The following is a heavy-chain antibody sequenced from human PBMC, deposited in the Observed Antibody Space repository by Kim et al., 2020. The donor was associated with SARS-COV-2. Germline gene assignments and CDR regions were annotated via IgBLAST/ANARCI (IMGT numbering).Heavy chain of an antibody. Sequence: ASVKVSCKASGYTFTSYGISWVRQAPGQGLEWMGWISAYNGNTNYAQKLQGRVTMTTDTSTSTAYMELRSLRSDDTAVYYCARDSGDSEVYYYYGMDVWGQGTTVTVSS. CDR1: GYTFTSYG. V-gene: IGHV1-18*04. CDR3: ARDSGDSEVYYYYGMDV. J-gene: IGHJ6*02. CDR2: ISAYNGNT. D-gene: IGHD3-10*01.